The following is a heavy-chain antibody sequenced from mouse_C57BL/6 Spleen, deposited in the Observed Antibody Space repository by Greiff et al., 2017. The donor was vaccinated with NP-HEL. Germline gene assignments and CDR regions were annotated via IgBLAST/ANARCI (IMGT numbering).Heavy chain of an antibody. CDR3: TRDGYYEGWFAY. CDR2: ISSGGDYI. Sequence: EVQLVESGEGLVKPGGSLKLSCAASGFTFSSYAMSWVRQTPEKRLEWVAYISSGGDYIYYAVTVKGRFTISRDNARNTLYLQMSSQKSEDTALYYCTRDGYYEGWFAYWGPGTLVTVSA. V-gene: IGHV5-9-1*02. CDR1: GFTFSSYA. J-gene: IGHJ3*01. D-gene: IGHD2-3*01.